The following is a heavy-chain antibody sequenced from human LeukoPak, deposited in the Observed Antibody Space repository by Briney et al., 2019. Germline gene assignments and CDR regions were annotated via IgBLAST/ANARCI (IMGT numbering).Heavy chain of an antibody. CDR1: GYSISSGYY. CDR3: ASMRLGYCSSTSCYTGGGDAFDI. D-gene: IGHD2-2*02. CDR2: IYHSGST. Sequence: PSETLSLTCAVSGYSISSGYYWGWIRQPPGKGLEWIGSIYHSGSTYYNPSLKSRVTISVDTSKNQFSLKLSSVTAADTAVYYCASMRLGYCSSTSCYTGGGDAFDIWGQGTMVTVSS. J-gene: IGHJ3*02. V-gene: IGHV4-38-2*01.